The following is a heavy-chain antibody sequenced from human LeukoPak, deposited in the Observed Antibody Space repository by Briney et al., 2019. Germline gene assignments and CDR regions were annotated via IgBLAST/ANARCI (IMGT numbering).Heavy chain of an antibody. CDR1: GDSVSSNSAA. J-gene: IGHJ4*02. D-gene: IGHD1-26*01. CDR2: TYYRSKWNN. CDR3: AKGKWALFDC. V-gene: IGHV6-1*01. Sequence: SQTLSLTCGISGDSVSSNSAAWNWIRQSPSGGLGWLGRTYYRSKWNNDFAISVKSRMTITADTSKNQFSLQLNSVAPEDTAVYYCAKGKWALFDCWGQGTLVIVSS.